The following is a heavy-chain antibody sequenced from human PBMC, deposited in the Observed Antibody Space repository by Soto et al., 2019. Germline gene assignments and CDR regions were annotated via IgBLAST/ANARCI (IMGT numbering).Heavy chain of an antibody. J-gene: IGHJ4*02. CDR3: VFYESIAARPYFDY. V-gene: IGHV1-69*04. D-gene: IGHD6-6*01. CDR1: GGTFSSYA. Sequence: ASVKVSCKASGGTFSSYAISWVRQAPGQGLEWMGRIIPILGIANYAQKFQGRVTITADKSTSTAYMELSSLRSEDTAVYYCVFYESIAARPYFDYWGQGTLVTVSS. CDR2: IIPILGIA.